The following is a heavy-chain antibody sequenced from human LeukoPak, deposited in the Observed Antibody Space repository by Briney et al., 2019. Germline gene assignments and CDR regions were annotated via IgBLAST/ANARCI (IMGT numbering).Heavy chain of an antibody. CDR3: ARAHTSAPGTLFDY. J-gene: IGHJ4*02. D-gene: IGHD3-3*01. V-gene: IGHV1-46*01. CDR2: INPSGTST. CDR1: GYTFSSYY. Sequence: GASVKVSCKASGYTFSSYYMHWVRQAPGQGLEWMGRINPSGTSTSYAQKFQGRVTVTRDTSTSTLYMELGSLTSEDTAPYYCARAHTSAPGTLFDYWGQGTLVTVSS.